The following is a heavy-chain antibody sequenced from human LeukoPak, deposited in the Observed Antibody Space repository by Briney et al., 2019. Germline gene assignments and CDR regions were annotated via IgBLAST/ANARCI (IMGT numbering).Heavy chain of an antibody. CDR2: INHSGST. J-gene: IGHJ6*02. D-gene: IGHD5-12*01. Sequence: SETLSLTCAVYGGSFSGYYWSWIRQPPGKGLEWIGEINHSGSTNYNPSLKSRVTISVDTSKNQFSLKLSSVTAADTAVYYCARGYPERERGYSGYGHYYGMDVWGQGTTVTVSS. CDR1: GGSFSGYY. CDR3: ARGYPERERGYSGYGHYYGMDV. V-gene: IGHV4-34*01.